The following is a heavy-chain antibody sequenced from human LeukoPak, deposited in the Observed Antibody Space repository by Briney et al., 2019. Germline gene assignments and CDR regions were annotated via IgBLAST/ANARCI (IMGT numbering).Heavy chain of an antibody. J-gene: IGHJ4*02. CDR3: ARDGLRLGGLSLSFDY. CDR2: INPYSGGT. V-gene: IGHV1-2*02. CDR1: GYTFTDYY. D-gene: IGHD3-16*02. Sequence: GASVKVSCKASGYTFTDYYIHWVRQAPGQGLEWMGWINPYSGGTRYAQKFQGKVTMTRDTSISTAYMELSSLRSEDTAMYYCARDGLRLGGLSLSFDYWGQGTLVTVSS.